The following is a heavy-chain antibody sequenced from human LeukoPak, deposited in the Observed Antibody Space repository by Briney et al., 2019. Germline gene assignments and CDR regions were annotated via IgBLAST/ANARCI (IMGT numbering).Heavy chain of an antibody. CDR1: GFSFSGHW. Sequence: GGSLRLSCTASGFSFSGHWTHWARQLPGKGLVWVSRISPTGSTTSYADSVKGRFTVSRDNAKNTLYLQVNNLRAEDTAVYYCARGPNSNWSGLDFWGQGTLLTVSS. V-gene: IGHV3-74*01. J-gene: IGHJ4*02. D-gene: IGHD6-6*01. CDR2: ISPTGSTT. CDR3: ARGPNSNWSGLDF.